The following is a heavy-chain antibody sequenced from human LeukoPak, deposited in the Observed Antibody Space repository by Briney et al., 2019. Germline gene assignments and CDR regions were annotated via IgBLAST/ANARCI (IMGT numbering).Heavy chain of an antibody. CDR2: ISSSSSYT. Sequence: PGGSLRLSCAASGFTFSDYYMSWIRQAPGKGLEWVSYISSSSSYTNYADSVKGRFTISRDNAKNSLYLQMNSLRPEDTAVYYCARSYRDVYIRGAFDIWGQGTLVTVSS. D-gene: IGHD5-24*01. CDR1: GFTFSDYY. CDR3: ARSYRDVYIRGAFDI. V-gene: IGHV3-11*03. J-gene: IGHJ3*02.